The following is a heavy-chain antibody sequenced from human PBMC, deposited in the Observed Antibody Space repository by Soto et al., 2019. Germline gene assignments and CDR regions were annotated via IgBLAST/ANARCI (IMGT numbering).Heavy chain of an antibody. CDR1: VYSFISDW. CDR2: FYPLVSTS. J-gene: IGHJ3*01. Sequence: GEALKISCKTSVYSFISDWVAWFRQLPGRGREWMGTFYPLVSTSTSSPSFQGQVTISVEPSITTAYLQLTRLKASDTAMYYCARIIGYCRNNDCSWTFDVWGQGTMVTVSS. D-gene: IGHD2-15*01. V-gene: IGHV5-51*01. CDR3: ARIIGYCRNNDCSWTFDV.